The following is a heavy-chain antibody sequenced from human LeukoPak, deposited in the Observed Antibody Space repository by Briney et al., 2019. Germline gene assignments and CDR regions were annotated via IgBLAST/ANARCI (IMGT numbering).Heavy chain of an antibody. J-gene: IGHJ6*03. CDR1: GGSISSGSYY. CDR3: AREGVVGATSYYYYMDV. V-gene: IGHV4-30-2*01. CDR2: IYHSGST. D-gene: IGHD1-26*01. Sequence: NPSQTLSLTCTVSGGSISSGSYYWSWIRQPPGKGLERIGYIYHSGSTYYNPSLKSRVTISVDRSKNQFSLKLSSVTAADTAVYYCAREGVVGATSYYYYMDVWGKGTTVTVSS.